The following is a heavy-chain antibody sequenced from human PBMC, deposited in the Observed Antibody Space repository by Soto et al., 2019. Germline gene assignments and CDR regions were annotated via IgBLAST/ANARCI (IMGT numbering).Heavy chain of an antibody. Sequence: SETLSLTCAVYGGSFSGYCWSWIRQPPGKGLEWIGEINHSGSTNYNPSLKSRVTISVDTSKNQFSLKLSSVTAADTAVYYCARVLPQLLNQTSWFDPWGQGTLVTVSS. CDR3: ARVLPQLLNQTSWFDP. J-gene: IGHJ5*02. D-gene: IGHD6-6*01. V-gene: IGHV4-34*01. CDR2: INHSGST. CDR1: GGSFSGYC.